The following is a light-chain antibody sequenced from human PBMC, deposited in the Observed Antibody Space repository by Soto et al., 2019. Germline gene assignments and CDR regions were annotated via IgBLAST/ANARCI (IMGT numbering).Light chain of an antibody. CDR3: QQSYSNNLS. CDR2: ASS. Sequence: DIQLTQSPSSLSASVGDRVTISCRASQNIYTYVNWYQLKPGKAPKLLIFASSTLQSGVPSRFSGCGAGTDCSLTISSLQREDFANEYCQQSYSNNLSFGGGTRVEL. J-gene: IGKJ4*01. CDR1: QNIYTY. V-gene: IGKV1-39*01.